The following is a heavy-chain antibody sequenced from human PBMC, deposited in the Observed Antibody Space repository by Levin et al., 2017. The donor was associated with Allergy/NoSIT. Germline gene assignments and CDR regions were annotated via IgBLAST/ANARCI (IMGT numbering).Heavy chain of an antibody. D-gene: IGHD6-19*01. J-gene: IGHJ4*02. CDR3: ARAKYSSGWSPRDY. V-gene: IGHV4-34*01. Sequence: SQTLSLTCAVYGGSFSGSYWSWIRQPPGKGLEWIGEINHSGSTNYNPSLKSRVTISVDTSKNQFSLKLSSVTAADTAVYYCARAKYSSGWSPRDYWGQGTLVTVSS. CDR2: INHSGST. CDR1: GGSFSGSY.